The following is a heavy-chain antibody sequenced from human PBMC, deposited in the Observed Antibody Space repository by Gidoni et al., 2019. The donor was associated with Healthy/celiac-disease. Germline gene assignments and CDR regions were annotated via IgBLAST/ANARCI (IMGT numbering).Heavy chain of an antibody. CDR3: ARDRPFIGFDY. V-gene: IGHV3-30-3*01. D-gene: IGHD3-16*02. J-gene: IGHJ4*02. CDR1: GFTFSSYA. CDR2: ISYDGSNK. Sequence: QVQLVASGGGVVEPGRSLRLSCAASGFTFSSYAMHWVRQAPGKGLEWVAVISYDGSNKYYADSVKGRFTISRDNSKNTLYLQMNSLRAEDTAVYYCARDRPFIGFDYWGQGTLVTVSS.